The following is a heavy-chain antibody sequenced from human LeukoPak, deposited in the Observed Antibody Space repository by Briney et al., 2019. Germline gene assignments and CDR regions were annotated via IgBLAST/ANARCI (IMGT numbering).Heavy chain of an antibody. Sequence: PSETLSLTCTVSGGSISGYYWGWIRQPPGKGLEWIGYIYHSGSTNYNPSLKSRVTISVDTSKNQFSLKLSSVTAADTAVYYCARGGGYASPIGYWGQGALVTVSS. CDR3: ARGGGYASPIGY. CDR1: GGSISGYY. D-gene: IGHD5-12*01. J-gene: IGHJ4*02. CDR2: IYHSGST. V-gene: IGHV4-59*01.